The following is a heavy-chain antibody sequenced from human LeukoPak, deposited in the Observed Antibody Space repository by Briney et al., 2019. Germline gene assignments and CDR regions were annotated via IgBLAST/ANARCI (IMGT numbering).Heavy chain of an antibody. CDR2: ISNSGTYI. Sequence: KSGGSLRLSCAASGFTFSSYSMHWVRQAPGKGLEWVSSISNSGTYIYYADSVKGRFTISRDNAKNSLYLQMNSLRTEDTAVYYCAREVVVVPADLGAFDIWGQGTMVTVSS. J-gene: IGHJ3*02. V-gene: IGHV3-21*01. CDR1: GFTFSSYS. CDR3: AREVVVVPADLGAFDI. D-gene: IGHD2-2*01.